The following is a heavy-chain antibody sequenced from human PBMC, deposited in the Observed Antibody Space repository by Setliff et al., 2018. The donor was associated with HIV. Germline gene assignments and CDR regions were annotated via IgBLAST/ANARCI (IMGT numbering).Heavy chain of an antibody. CDR1: GLTDTYNY. J-gene: IGHJ6*02. CDR3: ARGRNRNYVVYGMDV. V-gene: IGHV3-53*01. D-gene: IGHD1-7*01. Sequence: SLRLSCAASGLTDTYNYMSWVRQAPGKGLEWVSVIYAGGSTYYADSVKGRFAISRDNSKNMLYLQMDSLRAEDTAVYYCARGRNRNYVVYGMDVWGQGTTVTV. CDR2: IYAGGST.